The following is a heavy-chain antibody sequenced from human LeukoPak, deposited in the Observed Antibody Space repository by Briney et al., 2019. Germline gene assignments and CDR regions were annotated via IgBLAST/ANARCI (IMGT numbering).Heavy chain of an antibody. J-gene: IGHJ4*02. V-gene: IGHV3-7*01. CDR2: IKQDGSEK. D-gene: IGHD5-18*01. Sequence: GGSLRLSCAASGFTFSSYWMSWVRQAPGKGLEGVANIKQDGSEKYYVDSVKGRFTISRDNAKNSLYLQMNSLRAEDTAVYYCARVGYSYGHYFDYWGQGTLVTVSS. CDR1: GFTFSSYW. CDR3: ARVGYSYGHYFDY.